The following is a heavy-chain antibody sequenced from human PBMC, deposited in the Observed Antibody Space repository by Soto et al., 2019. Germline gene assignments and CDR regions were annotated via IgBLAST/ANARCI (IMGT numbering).Heavy chain of an antibody. CDR1: GYSFTRYW. V-gene: IGHV5-10-1*01. CDR3: ARGRGNSYVSLAY. CDR2: IDPSDSYT. J-gene: IGHJ4*02. Sequence: GESLKLSCTGSGYSFTRYWISWVRQMPGKGLEWMGRIDPSDSYTNYSPSFQGHVTISADKSISTAYLQWSSLKASDTAMYYCARGRGNSYVSLAYGGRGPLVPVS. D-gene: IGHD3-16*01.